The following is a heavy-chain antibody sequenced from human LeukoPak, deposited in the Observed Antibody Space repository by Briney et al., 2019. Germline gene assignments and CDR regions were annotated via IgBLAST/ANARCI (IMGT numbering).Heavy chain of an antibody. D-gene: IGHD6-25*01. J-gene: IGHJ2*01. Sequence: GGSLRLSCAASGFTFDDYGMSWVRQAPGKGLEWVSGINWNGGSTGYADSVKSRFTISRDNAKNTLYLQMNSLTAEDTAVYYCARGPPWYFDLWGRGTLVTVSS. CDR1: GFTFDDYG. CDR3: ARGPPWYFDL. V-gene: IGHV3-20*04. CDR2: INWNGGST.